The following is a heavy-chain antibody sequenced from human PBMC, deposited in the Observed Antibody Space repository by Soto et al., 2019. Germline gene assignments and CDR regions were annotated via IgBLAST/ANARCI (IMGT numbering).Heavy chain of an antibody. Sequence: QVQLVQSGAEVKKPGASVKVSCKASGYTFTSYGISWVRQAPGQGLEWMGWISAYNGNTNYAQKLQGRVTMTTDTATRSAYMELRGLRSEDTAVYYWARGGRLAAAGTGYYYYGMDVWGQGTTVTVSS. V-gene: IGHV1-18*01. D-gene: IGHD6-13*01. CDR2: ISAYNGNT. J-gene: IGHJ6*02. CDR1: GYTFTSYG. CDR3: ARGGRLAAAGTGYYYYGMDV.